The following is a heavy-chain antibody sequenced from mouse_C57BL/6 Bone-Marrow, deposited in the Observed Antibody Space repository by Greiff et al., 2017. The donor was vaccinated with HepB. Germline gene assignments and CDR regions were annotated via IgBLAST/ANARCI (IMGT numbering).Heavy chain of an antibody. D-gene: IGHD1-1*01. CDR3: ARVPPHYGSSYEFAD. V-gene: IGHV1-19*01. CDR2: INPYNGGT. J-gene: IGHJ3*01. CDR1: GYTFTDYY. Sequence: VQLQQSGPVLVKPGASVKMSCKASGYTFTDYYMNWVKQSHGKSLEWIGVINPYNGGTSYNQKFKGKATLTVATSSSTAYMERNSLTSEDSAVYYCARVPPHYGSSYEFADWGKGTLVTVSA.